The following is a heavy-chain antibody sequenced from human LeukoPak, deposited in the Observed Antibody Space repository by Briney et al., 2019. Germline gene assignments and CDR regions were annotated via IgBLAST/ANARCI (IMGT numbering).Heavy chain of an antibody. D-gene: IGHD6-13*01. CDR2: ISSSSSYI. CDR3: AIDSSRFTRLFDY. V-gene: IGHV3-21*01. CDR1: GFTFSRYS. Sequence: GGSLRLSCAASGFTFSRYSMEWVRQAPGEGLGWVSSISSSSSYIYYADSVKGRFTISRDNAKNSLYLQTNSLRAEDTAVYYCAIDSSRFTRLFDYWGQGTLVTVSS. J-gene: IGHJ4*02.